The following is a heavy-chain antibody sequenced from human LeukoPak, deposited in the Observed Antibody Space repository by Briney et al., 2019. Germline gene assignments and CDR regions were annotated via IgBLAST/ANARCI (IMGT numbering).Heavy chain of an antibody. CDR1: GYTFTGYY. J-gene: IGHJ4*02. CDR2: INPNSGGT. D-gene: IGHD1-7*01. CDR3: ARESGTTFAFGDY. V-gene: IGHV1-2*02. Sequence: ASVKVSCKASGYTFTGYYMHWVRQAPGQGLEWMGWINPNSGGTNYAQNFQGRVTMTRDTSISTAYMELSRLRSDDTAVYYCARESGTTFAFGDYWGQGTLVTVSS.